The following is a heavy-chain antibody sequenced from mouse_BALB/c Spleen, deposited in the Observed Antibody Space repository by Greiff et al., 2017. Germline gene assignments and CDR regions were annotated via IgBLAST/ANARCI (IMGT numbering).Heavy chain of an antibody. CDR2: IWSGGST. D-gene: IGHD2-4*01. CDR3: ARKGWDYDGAWFAY. V-gene: IGHV2-2*02. Sequence: QVQLQQSGPGLVQPSQSLSITCTVSGFSLTSYGVHWVRQSPGKGLEWLGVIWSGGSTDYNAAFISRLSISKDNSKSQVFFKMNSLQANDTAIYYCARKGWDYDGAWFAYWGQGTLVTVSA. J-gene: IGHJ3*01. CDR1: GFSLTSYG.